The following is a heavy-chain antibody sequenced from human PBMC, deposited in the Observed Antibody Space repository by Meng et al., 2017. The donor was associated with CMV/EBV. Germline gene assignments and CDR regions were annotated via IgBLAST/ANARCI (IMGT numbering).Heavy chain of an antibody. D-gene: IGHD3-10*01. J-gene: IGHJ3*02. CDR1: GFTFSSYA. Sequence: GESLKISCAASGFTFSSYAMSWVRQAPGKGLGWVSAISGSGGSTYYADSVKGRFTISRDNSKNTLYLQMNSLRAEDTAVYYCAKDGEGSGSYDAFDIWGQGTMVTVSS. V-gene: IGHV3-23*01. CDR3: AKDGEGSGSYDAFDI. CDR2: ISGSGGST.